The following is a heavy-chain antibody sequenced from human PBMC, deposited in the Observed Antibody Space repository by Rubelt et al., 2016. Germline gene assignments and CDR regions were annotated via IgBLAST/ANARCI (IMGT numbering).Heavy chain of an antibody. CDR2: INTAGNT. Sequence: LESGGDLVQPGGSLRLSCAASGFTFSNYVMSWVRQAPGKGLEWVSAINTAGNTFYADSVQGRFIISSDNSRTTMYLQMNSLRVEDTAVYYCAKDMDSSYNYVDYWGQGTLVTVSS. CDR1: GFTFSNYV. J-gene: IGHJ4*02. V-gene: IGHV3-23*01. CDR3: AKDMDSSYNYVDY. D-gene: IGHD6-6*01.